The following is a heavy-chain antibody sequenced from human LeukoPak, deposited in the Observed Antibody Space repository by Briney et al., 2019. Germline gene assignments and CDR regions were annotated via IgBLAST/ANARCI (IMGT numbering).Heavy chain of an antibody. J-gene: IGHJ4*02. V-gene: IGHV3-23*01. D-gene: IGHD3-10*01. CDR1: GFAFSSYA. CDR2: TSGSGGNP. Sequence: GGSLRLSCAASGFAFSSYAMSWVRQAPGKGLEWVSVTSGSGGNPYYADSVKGRFTISRDNSKSTLYLHMNSLRAEDTALYYCAKETGIILVRGAVDYWGQGTLVTVSS. CDR3: AKETGIILVRGAVDY.